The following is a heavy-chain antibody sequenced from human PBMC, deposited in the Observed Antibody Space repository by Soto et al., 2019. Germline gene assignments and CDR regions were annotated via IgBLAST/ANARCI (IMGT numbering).Heavy chain of an antibody. Sequence: QVQLVQSGAEVQKPGSSVKVSCKASGGSFNSHAINWVRQAPGQGLEWMGGFIPVLGTANYAQKFQGRVTITADRSKTTAYMELTSLTSEDTAVYYCARGAFGGGYYANFDHWGQGTLVTVSS. D-gene: IGHD3-3*01. CDR1: GGSFNSHA. CDR3: ARGAFGGGYYANFDH. V-gene: IGHV1-69*06. CDR2: FIPVLGTA. J-gene: IGHJ4*02.